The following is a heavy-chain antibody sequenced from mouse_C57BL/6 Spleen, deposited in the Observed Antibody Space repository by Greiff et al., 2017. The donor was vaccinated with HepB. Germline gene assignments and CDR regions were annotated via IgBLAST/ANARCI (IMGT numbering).Heavy chain of an antibody. J-gene: IGHJ3*01. V-gene: IGHV5-4*01. Sequence: EVQLVESGGGLVKPGGSLKLSCAASGFTFSSYAMSWVRQTPEKRLEWVATISDGGSYTYYPDNVKGRFTISRDNAKNNLYLQMSHLKSEDTAMYYCARVTTEGLFAYWGQGTLVTVSA. CDR3: ARVTTEGLFAY. D-gene: IGHD1-1*01. CDR1: GFTFSSYA. CDR2: ISDGGSYT.